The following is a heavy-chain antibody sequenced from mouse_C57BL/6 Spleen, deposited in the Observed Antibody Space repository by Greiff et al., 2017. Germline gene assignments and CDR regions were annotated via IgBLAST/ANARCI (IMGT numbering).Heavy chain of an antibody. J-gene: IGHJ2*01. CDR3: TGSYYGKNY. CDR2: IDPETGGT. D-gene: IGHD2-10*01. CDR1: GYTFTDYE. Sequence: QVQLQQSGAELVRPGASVTLSCKASGYTFTDYEMHWVKQTPVHGLEWIGAIDPETGGTAYNQKFKGKAILTADKSSSTAYMELRSLTSEDSAVYYCTGSYYGKNYWGQGTTLTVSS. V-gene: IGHV1-15*01.